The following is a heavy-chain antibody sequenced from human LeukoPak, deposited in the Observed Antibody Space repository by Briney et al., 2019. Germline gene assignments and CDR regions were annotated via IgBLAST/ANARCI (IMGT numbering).Heavy chain of an antibody. V-gene: IGHV1-69-2*01. CDR3: ATVVAATHHDAFDI. D-gene: IGHD2-15*01. CDR2: VDPEDGET. J-gene: IGHJ3*02. Sequence: GASVKVSCKASGYTFTDYYMHWVQQAPGKGLEWMGRVDPEDGETIYAEKFQGRVTITADTSTDTAYMELSSLRSEDTAVYYCATVVAATHHDAFDIWGQGTMVTVSP. CDR1: GYTFTDYY.